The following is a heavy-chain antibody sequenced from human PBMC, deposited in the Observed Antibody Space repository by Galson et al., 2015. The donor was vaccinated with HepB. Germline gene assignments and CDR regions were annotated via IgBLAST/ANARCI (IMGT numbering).Heavy chain of an antibody. CDR1: GYTFTGYY. Sequence: SVKVSCKASGYTFTGYYMHWVRQAPGQGLEWMGWINPNSGGTNYAQKFQGWVTMTRDTSISTAYMELSRLRSDDTAVYYCARCSYSSSWYYGMDVWGQGTTVTVSS. V-gene: IGHV1-2*04. CDR2: INPNSGGT. D-gene: IGHD6-13*01. J-gene: IGHJ6*02. CDR3: ARCSYSSSWYYGMDV.